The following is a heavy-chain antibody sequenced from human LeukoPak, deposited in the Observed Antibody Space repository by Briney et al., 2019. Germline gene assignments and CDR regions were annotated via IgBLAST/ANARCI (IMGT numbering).Heavy chain of an antibody. CDR3: ARDYDSSGYYLYYFDY. Sequence: GGSLRLSCAASGFTFSNYWMHWVRQAPGKGLVWVSRINIDGSRTTYADSVKGRFTISRDNAKNTLYVQMNSLRAEDTAVYYCARDYDSSGYYLYYFDYWGQGTLVTVSS. CDR2: INIDGSRT. D-gene: IGHD3-22*01. J-gene: IGHJ4*02. V-gene: IGHV3-74*01. CDR1: GFTFSNYW.